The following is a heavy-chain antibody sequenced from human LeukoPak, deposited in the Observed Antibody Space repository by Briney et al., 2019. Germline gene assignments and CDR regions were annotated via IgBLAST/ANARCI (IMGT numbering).Heavy chain of an antibody. D-gene: IGHD1-26*01. V-gene: IGHV3-30*02. CDR3: VSRSLVGALVFFDY. CDR1: GFTFSSYG. J-gene: IGHJ4*02. CDR2: IRYDGSNK. Sequence: PGGSLRLSCAASGFTFSSYGMHWVRQAPGKGLEWVAFIRYDGSNKYYADSVKGRFTISRDNSKNTLYLQMNSLRAEDTAVYYCVSRSLVGALVFFDYWGQGTLVTVSS.